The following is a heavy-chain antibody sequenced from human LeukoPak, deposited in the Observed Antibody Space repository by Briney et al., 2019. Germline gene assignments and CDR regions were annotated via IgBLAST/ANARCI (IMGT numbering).Heavy chain of an antibody. D-gene: IGHD5-18*01. CDR2: ISGDGGRT. Sequence: GGSLRPSGAASGFTFEDYAMHWVRHAPGKGLEWVSLISGDGGRTYSADPVKGRFTISRDNSKSSLYLQMNSLRTEDTALYYCAKSRLRYGFSLDYWGQGTLVTVSS. CDR3: AKSRLRYGFSLDY. CDR1: GFTFEDYA. V-gene: IGHV3-43*02. J-gene: IGHJ4*02.